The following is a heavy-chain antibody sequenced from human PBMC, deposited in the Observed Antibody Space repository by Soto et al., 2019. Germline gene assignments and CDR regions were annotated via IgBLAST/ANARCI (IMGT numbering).Heavy chain of an antibody. CDR3: ARDTTVTKGGYYYGMDV. CDR1: GGSFSGYY. D-gene: IGHD4-4*01. J-gene: IGHJ6*02. Sequence: SETLSLTCAVYGGSFSGYYWSWIRQPPGKGLEWIGEINHSGSTNYNPSLKSRVTISVDTSKNQFSLKLSSVTAADTAVYYCARDTTVTKGGYYYGMDVWGQGTTVTVS. V-gene: IGHV4-34*01. CDR2: INHSGST.